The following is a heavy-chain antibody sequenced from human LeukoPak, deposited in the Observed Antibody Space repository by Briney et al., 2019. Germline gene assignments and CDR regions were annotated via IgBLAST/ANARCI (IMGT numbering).Heavy chain of an antibody. Sequence: QTGGSLRLSCAASGFTFSNYWMHWVRQAPGKGLEYFSRINSDGSSTNYADSVKRRFTISRDNAKNTLYLHMNSLRAEDTAVYYCARAVLMVYAPLDVWGKGTTVTVSS. CDR2: INSDGSST. V-gene: IGHV3-74*01. J-gene: IGHJ6*04. D-gene: IGHD2-8*01. CDR1: GFTFSNYW. CDR3: ARAVLMVYAPLDV.